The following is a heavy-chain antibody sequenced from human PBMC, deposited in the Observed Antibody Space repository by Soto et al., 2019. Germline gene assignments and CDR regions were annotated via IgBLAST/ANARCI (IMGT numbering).Heavy chain of an antibody. Sequence: EVQLLESGGGLIEPGGSLRLSCAASEFTFRSYAMSWVRQAPGEGLEWVSAISDIGDITYYADSVKGRFTISRDKSKNTLFLQMDSLRPEDTAVYFCAKDYSYDSSGVLDYWGQGTLVTVSS. CDR2: ISDIGDIT. J-gene: IGHJ4*02. CDR1: EFTFRSYA. V-gene: IGHV3-23*01. D-gene: IGHD3-22*01. CDR3: AKDYSYDSSGVLDY.